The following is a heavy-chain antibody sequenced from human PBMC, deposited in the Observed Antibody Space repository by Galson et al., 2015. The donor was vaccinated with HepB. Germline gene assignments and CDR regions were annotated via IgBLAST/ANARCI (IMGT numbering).Heavy chain of an antibody. CDR1: GFTFSSYG. CDR3: AKDWGMDV. J-gene: IGHJ6*02. CDR2: ISFDGTNE. Sequence: SLRLSCAASGFTFSSYGMNWVRQAPGKGLEWVAVISFDGTNEYYIDSVKGRFTVSRDSSQSTLYLQLNSLRSEDTAIYYRAKDWGMDVWGQGTTVTVPS. V-gene: IGHV3-30*18.